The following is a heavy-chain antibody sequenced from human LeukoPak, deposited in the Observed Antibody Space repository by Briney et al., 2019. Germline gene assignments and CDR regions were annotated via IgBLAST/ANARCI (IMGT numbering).Heavy chain of an antibody. CDR1: GGSFSGYY. J-gene: IGHJ3*02. CDR2: INHSGST. CDR3: AREKGQQLVLGI. Sequence: SETLSLTCAVYGGSFSGYYWSRIRQPPGKGLEWIGEINHSGSTNYNPSLKSRVTISVDTSKNQFSLKLSSVTAADTAVYYCAREKGQQLVLGIWGQGTMVTVSS. V-gene: IGHV4-34*01. D-gene: IGHD6-13*01.